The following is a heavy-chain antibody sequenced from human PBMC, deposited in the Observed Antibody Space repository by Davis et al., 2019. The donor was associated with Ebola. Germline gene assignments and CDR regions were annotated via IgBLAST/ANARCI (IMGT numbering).Heavy chain of an antibody. Sequence: PGGSLRLSCVVSGFNSDEHGMHWVRQVPGKGLEWVSGILLRSGRTGYADSVKGRFIISRDNAKNSVYLQMDSLRAEDTAIYYCARGKSDFLLDWFDPWGQGTLVTVSS. V-gene: IGHV3-9*02. J-gene: IGHJ5*02. CDR3: ARGKSDFLLDWFDP. CDR2: ILLRSGRT. CDR1: GFNSDEHG. D-gene: IGHD2-21*02.